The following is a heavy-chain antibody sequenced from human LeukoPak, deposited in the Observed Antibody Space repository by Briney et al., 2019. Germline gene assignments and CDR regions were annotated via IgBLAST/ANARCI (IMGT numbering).Heavy chain of an antibody. CDR2: MRHDGSDI. CDR1: GFTFSYYG. V-gene: IGHV3-30*02. J-gene: IGHJ4*02. D-gene: IGHD3-22*01. Sequence: GGSLRLSCAASGFTFSYYGFHWVRQAPGKGLEWVAFMRHDGSDIYYADSVKGRFTISRDNSKNTLYLQMNSLRAEDTAMYYCAKDSAYYYDSSGYYYDWGQGTLVTVSS. CDR3: AKDSAYYYDSSGYYYD.